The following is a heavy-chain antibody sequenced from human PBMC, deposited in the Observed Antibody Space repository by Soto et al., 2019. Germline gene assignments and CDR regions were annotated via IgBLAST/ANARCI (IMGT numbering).Heavy chain of an antibody. CDR3: ATSPAWRIRYLEY. J-gene: IGHJ4*02. CDR2: ITANSGST. D-gene: IGHD1-1*01. CDR1: GFTYSRDA. V-gene: IGHV3-23*01. Sequence: GGALRVHGSASGFTYSRDAMCGVGQAPGKGLEWVSTITANSGSTAYGDSVKGRFTISRDNSKSTLCLQLNSLRVEDTAGYYFATSPAWRIRYLEYWGQGPQLNVSS.